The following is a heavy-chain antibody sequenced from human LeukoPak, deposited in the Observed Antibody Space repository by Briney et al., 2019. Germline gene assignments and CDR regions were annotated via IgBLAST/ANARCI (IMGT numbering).Heavy chain of an antibody. Sequence: PGGSLRLSCAASGFTFSGSAMQWVRQASGEGLEWVGRIRSKANSYATAYAASVKGRFTISRDDSKNTAYLQMNSLKTEDTAVYYCTRLYCSGGSCYQDYFDYWGQGTLVTVSS. J-gene: IGHJ4*02. D-gene: IGHD2-15*01. CDR1: GFTFSGSA. CDR3: TRLYCSGGSCYQDYFDY. V-gene: IGHV3-73*01. CDR2: IRSKANSYAT.